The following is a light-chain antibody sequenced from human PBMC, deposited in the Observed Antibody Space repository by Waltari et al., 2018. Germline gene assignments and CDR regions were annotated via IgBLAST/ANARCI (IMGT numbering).Light chain of an antibody. J-gene: IGLJ3*02. V-gene: IGLV1-47*01. CDR3: AAWDDSLSGPWV. CDR2: RTN. CDR1: SSNIGSNY. Sequence: QSVLTQPPSASGTPGQRVTISCSGSSSNIGSNYVYWYQQLPGTAPKLLIYRTNQRPSGVPDRFSGSKSGTAASLAISWLRSEDEADYYCAAWDDSLSGPWVFGGGTKLNVL.